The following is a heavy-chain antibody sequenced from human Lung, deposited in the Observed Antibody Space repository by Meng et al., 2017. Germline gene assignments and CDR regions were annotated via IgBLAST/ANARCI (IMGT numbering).Heavy chain of an antibody. CDR1: GYTLSSDG. V-gene: IGHV1-18*01. J-gene: IGHJ4*02. Sequence: QGPLVQSGAEVQKPGASVKVSCDASGYTLSSDGFSWVRQAPGQGLEWLGWINVYNGKTDYALRFQDRVTMTTDTFTNTAYMELRSLRSDDTAVYYCATRGNPYLNCWGQGTLVTVSS. CDR2: INVYNGKT. CDR3: ATRGNPYLNC.